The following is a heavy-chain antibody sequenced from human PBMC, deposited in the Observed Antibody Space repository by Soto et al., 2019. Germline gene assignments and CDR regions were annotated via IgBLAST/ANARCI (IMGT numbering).Heavy chain of an antibody. J-gene: IGHJ6*02. CDR2: ISWDGGST. V-gene: IGHV3-43*01. CDR1: GFTFDDYT. D-gene: IGHD3-16*01. CDR3: AKGGGTHYYYGMDV. Sequence: GGSLRLSCAASGFTFDDYTMHWVRQAPGKGLEWVSLISWDGGSTYYADSVKGRFTISRDNSKNSLYPQMNSLRTEDTALYYCAKGGGTHYYYGMDVWGQGTTVTVSS.